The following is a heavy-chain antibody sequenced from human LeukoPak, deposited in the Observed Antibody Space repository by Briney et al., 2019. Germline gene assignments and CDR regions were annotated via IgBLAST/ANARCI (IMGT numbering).Heavy chain of an antibody. J-gene: IGHJ4*02. D-gene: IGHD6-6*01. CDR2: MNPNSGNT. CDR1: GYTFTSYD. V-gene: IGHV1-8*01. Sequence: ASVKVSCKASGYTFTSYDINWVRQATGQGPEWMGWMNPNSGNTGYAQKFQGRVTMTRNTSISTAYMELSSLRSEDTAVYYCARWSIAARPGGFDYWGQGTLVTVSS. CDR3: ARWSIAARPGGFDY.